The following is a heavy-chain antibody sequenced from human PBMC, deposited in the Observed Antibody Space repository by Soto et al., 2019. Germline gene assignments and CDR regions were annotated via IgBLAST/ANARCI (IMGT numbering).Heavy chain of an antibody. J-gene: IGHJ4*02. CDR1: GYSFAGYW. CDR2: IHPSDSQT. D-gene: IGHD3-22*01. Sequence: GESLKISCKGSGYSFAGYWITWVRQKPGKGLEWMGRIHPSDSQTYHSPSFRGHVTISVTKSITTVFLQWSSLRASDTAMYYCARQIYDSDTGPNFQYYFDSWGQGTPVTVSS. CDR3: ARQIYDSDTGPNFQYYFDS. V-gene: IGHV5-10-1*01.